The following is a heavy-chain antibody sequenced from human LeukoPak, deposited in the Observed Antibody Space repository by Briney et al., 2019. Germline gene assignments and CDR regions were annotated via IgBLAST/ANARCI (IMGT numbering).Heavy chain of an antibody. D-gene: IGHD2-15*01. CDR1: GFTFSNYG. CDR3: ARGGVVVAAIDAFDI. Sequence: PGRSLRLSCAASGFTFSNYGMHWVRQAPGKGLEWVSLIYSGGSTYYADSVKGRFTISRDISKNTLFLQLNSLRAEDTAVYYCARGGVVVAAIDAFDIWGQGTLVTVSS. J-gene: IGHJ3*02. V-gene: IGHV3-66*01. CDR2: IYSGGST.